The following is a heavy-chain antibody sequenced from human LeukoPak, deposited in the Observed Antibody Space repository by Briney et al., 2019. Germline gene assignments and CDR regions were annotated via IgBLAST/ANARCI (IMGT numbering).Heavy chain of an antibody. Sequence: PSETLSLTCTVSGGSISSYYWSWIRQPPGKGLEWIGCIYSSGSTNYNPSLKSRVTISVATSKNQFSLKLTSVTAADTAVYYCARGYSGYDRILDYWGQGTLVTVSS. CDR2: IYSSGST. CDR1: GGSISSYY. V-gene: IGHV4-59*01. J-gene: IGHJ4*02. D-gene: IGHD5-12*01. CDR3: ARGYSGYDRILDY.